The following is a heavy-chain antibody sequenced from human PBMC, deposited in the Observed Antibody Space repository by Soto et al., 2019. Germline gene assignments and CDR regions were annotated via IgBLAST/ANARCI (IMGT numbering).Heavy chain of an antibody. D-gene: IGHD3-10*01. V-gene: IGHV4-59*12. CDR1: GGSISSYY. J-gene: IGHJ6*02. CDR2: IYYSGST. Sequence: SETLSLTCTVSGGSISSYYWSWIRQPPGKGLEWIGYIYYSGSTNYNPSLKSRVTISVDTSKNQFSLKLSSVTAADTAVYYCARVRYYGSGSYYTRRGYGMDVWGQGTTVTVSS. CDR3: ARVRYYGSGSYYTRRGYGMDV.